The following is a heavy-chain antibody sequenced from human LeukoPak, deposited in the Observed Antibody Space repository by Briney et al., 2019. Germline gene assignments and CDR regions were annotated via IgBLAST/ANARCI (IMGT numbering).Heavy chain of an antibody. V-gene: IGHV1-69*13. CDR2: IIPMVGTA. CDR3: ARDLYCNRTSSSV. D-gene: IGHD2-2*01. J-gene: IGHJ4*02. CDR1: GGTFSTYA. Sequence: ASVKVSCKASGGTFSTYAISWVRQAPGQGLEWVGVIIPMVGTATYAQRFQGRVTITADESTSTAYMELSSLRSEDTAVYYCARDLYCNRTSSSVWGQGTLVIVSS.